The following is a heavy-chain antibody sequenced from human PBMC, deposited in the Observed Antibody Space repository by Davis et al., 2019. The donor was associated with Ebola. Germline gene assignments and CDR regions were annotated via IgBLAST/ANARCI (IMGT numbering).Heavy chain of an antibody. CDR3: ARHVGELGSIFGAPGWFDP. J-gene: IGHJ5*02. D-gene: IGHD3-3*01. CDR1: GGSISSSNW. Sequence: MPSETLSLTCAVSGGSISSSNWWSWVRQPPGKGLEWIGEIYHSGSTNYNPSLKSRVTISVDKSKNQFSLKLSSVTAADTAVYYCARHVGELGSIFGAPGWFDPWGQGTLVTVSS. V-gene: IGHV4-4*02. CDR2: IYHSGST.